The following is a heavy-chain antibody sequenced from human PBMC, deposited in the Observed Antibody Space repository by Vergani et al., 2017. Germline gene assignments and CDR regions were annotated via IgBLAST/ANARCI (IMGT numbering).Heavy chain of an antibody. Sequence: EVQLVESGGGLVKPGGSLRLSCAASGFTFSSYSMNWVRQAPGKGLEWVSSISSSSSYIYYADSVKGRFTISRDNAKKSLYLQMNSLRAEDTAVYYCARDLWSGYPYWYFDLWGRGTLVTVSS. CDR1: GFTFSSYS. J-gene: IGHJ2*01. CDR3: ARDLWSGYPYWYFDL. CDR2: ISSSSSYI. D-gene: IGHD3-3*01. V-gene: IGHV3-21*01.